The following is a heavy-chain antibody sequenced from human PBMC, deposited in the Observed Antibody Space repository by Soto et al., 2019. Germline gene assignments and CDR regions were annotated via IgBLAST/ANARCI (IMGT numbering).Heavy chain of an antibody. CDR1: GCNLTSYW. D-gene: IGHD2-2*01. CDR3: ARRYSSIARCPTNYYGIDV. J-gene: IGHJ6*02. Sequence: GASLGRSWQGSGCNLTSYWVIYQRKMPGKGLERMGRTEPIDSYPNHSPSFQRHVTISADKSISTAYLQWSSLKASDTAMYYRARRYSSIARCPTNYYGIDVWGQATKVTFS. CDR2: TEPIDSYP. V-gene: IGHV5-10-1*01.